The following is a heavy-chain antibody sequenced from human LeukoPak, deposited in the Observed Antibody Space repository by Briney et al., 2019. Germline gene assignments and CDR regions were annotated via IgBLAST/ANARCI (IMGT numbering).Heavy chain of an antibody. CDR2: ISAYNGNT. D-gene: IGHD3-3*01. J-gene: IGHJ5*02. CDR3: ARDQKVGAYGFWSGYYLDWFDP. V-gene: IGHV1-18*01. CDR1: GYTFTSYG. Sequence: ASVKVSRKASGYTFTSYGISWVRQAPGQGLEWMGWISAYNGNTNYAQKLQGRVTMTTDTSTSTAYMELRSLRSDDTAVYYCARDQKVGAYGFWSGYYLDWFDPWGQGTLVTVSS.